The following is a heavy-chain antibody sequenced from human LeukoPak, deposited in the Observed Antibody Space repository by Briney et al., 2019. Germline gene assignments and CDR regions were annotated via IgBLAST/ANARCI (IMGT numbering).Heavy chain of an antibody. CDR1: GFTFSSYA. CDR3: ANTPARWLRLEAFDY. D-gene: IGHD2-15*01. V-gene: IGHV3-23*01. J-gene: IGHJ4*02. CDR2: ISGSGGST. Sequence: GGSLRLSCAASGFTFSSYAMSWVRQTPGKGLEWVSAISGSGGSTYYADSVQGRFTISRDNSVYTLYLQMNSLRAEDTAVYYCANTPARWLRLEAFDYWGRGTLVTVSS.